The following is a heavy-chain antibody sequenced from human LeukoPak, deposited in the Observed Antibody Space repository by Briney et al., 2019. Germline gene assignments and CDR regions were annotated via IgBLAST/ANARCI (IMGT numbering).Heavy chain of an antibody. J-gene: IGHJ4*02. CDR1: GFIFSGCD. CDR3: TTYKSGYY. CDR2: ITTKANNYAT. V-gene: IGHV3-73*01. D-gene: IGHD3-3*01. Sequence: GGSLKLSCAASGFIFSGCDMHWVRQASGKGLEWVGRITTKANNYATAYAASLRGRVTISRDDTKNTAYLQMKSLRTEDTAVYYCTTYKSGYYWGRGTLVTVSS.